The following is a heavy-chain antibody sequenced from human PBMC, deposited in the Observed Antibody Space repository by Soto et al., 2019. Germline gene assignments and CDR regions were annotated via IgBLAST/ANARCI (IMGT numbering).Heavy chain of an antibody. Sequence: PGGSLRLSCAASGFTFITHAMSWVRQAPGKGLEWVSAISSNSAYIYYTDALRGRFTISRDNAKNSLHLQMNSLRAEDTAVYYCTRDASRDSSARGWFDPWGPGTLVTVSS. V-gene: IGHV3-21*01. CDR3: TRDASRDSSARGWFDP. CDR1: GFTFITHA. CDR2: ISSNSAYI. J-gene: IGHJ5*02. D-gene: IGHD6-13*01.